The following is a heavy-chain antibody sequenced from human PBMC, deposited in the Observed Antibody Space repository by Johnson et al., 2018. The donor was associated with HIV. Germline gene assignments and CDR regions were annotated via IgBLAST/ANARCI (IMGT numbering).Heavy chain of an antibody. CDR2: INWNGGST. CDR1: GFTFDDYG. J-gene: IGHJ3*02. D-gene: IGHD6-6*01. CDR3: ARDGRGEQLVDQGDAFDI. Sequence: VYLVESGGGVVRPGGSLRLSCAASGFTFDDYGMSWVRQAPGKGLEWVSGINWNGGSTAYVDSVKGRFTISRDNAKNSLYLQMNSLRAEDTALYFCARDGRGEQLVDQGDAFDIWGQGTMVSVS. V-gene: IGHV3-20*04.